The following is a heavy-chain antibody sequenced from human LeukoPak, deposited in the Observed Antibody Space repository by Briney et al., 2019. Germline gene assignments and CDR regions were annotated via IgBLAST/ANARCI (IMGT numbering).Heavy chain of an antibody. Sequence: SETLSLTCAVSGGSISSNNWWSWVRQPPGKGLEWIGEIYHSGSTNYNPSLKSRVTISVDTSKNQISLNLTSVTAADTAVYYCAKSFSGTYPDLDYWGQGTLVTVSS. J-gene: IGHJ4*02. D-gene: IGHD3-10*01. V-gene: IGHV4-4*02. CDR3: AKSFSGTYPDLDY. CDR2: IYHSGST. CDR1: GGSISSNNW.